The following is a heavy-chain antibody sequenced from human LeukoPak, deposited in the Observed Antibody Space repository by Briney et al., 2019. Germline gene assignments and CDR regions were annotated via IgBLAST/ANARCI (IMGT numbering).Heavy chain of an antibody. Sequence: GGSLRLSCAASGFTFSSCEMNWVRQAPGKGLECVSYVSSSGSIIFYADSVKGRFTISRDNAKNSLYLQMNSLRAEDTAVYYCARDKGRYGLDVWGQGTTVTVSS. V-gene: IGHV3-48*03. CDR2: VSSSGSII. J-gene: IGHJ6*02. CDR1: GFTFSSCE. CDR3: ARDKGRYGLDV. D-gene: IGHD3-10*01.